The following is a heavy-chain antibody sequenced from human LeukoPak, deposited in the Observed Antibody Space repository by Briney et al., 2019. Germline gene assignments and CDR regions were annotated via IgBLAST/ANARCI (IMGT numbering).Heavy chain of an antibody. V-gene: IGHV3-21*01. CDR2: ISSSSSYI. CDR1: GFTFSSYS. CDR3: AKIVGASPFDY. D-gene: IGHD1-26*01. J-gene: IGHJ4*02. Sequence: PGGSLRLSCAASGFTFSSYSMNWVRQAPGKGLEWVSSISSSSSYIYYADSVKGRFTISRDNAKNSLYLQMNSLRAEDTAVYYCAKIVGASPFDYWGQGTLVTVSS.